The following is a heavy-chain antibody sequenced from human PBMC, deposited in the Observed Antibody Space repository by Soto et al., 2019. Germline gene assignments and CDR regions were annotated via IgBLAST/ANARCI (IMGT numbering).Heavy chain of an antibody. CDR1: GFTFSSYG. D-gene: IGHD6-19*01. CDR3: ARERVGQWLPSWKKYYYYYGMDV. J-gene: IGHJ6*02. Sequence: QVQLVESGGGVVQPGRSLRLSCAASGFTFSSYGMHWVRQAPGKGLEWVAVIWYDGSNKYYADSVKGRFTISRDNSKNTLYLQMNSLRAEDTAVYYCARERVGQWLPSWKKYYYYYGMDVWGQGTTVTVSS. CDR2: IWYDGSNK. V-gene: IGHV3-33*01.